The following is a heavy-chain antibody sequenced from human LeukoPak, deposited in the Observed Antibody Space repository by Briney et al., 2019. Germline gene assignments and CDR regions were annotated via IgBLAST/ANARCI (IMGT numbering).Heavy chain of an antibody. CDR2: ISYEGGEK. D-gene: IGHD1-14*01. Sequence: SGGSLRLSCVASGFTFSNYAMRWVRQAPGKGLEWVSIISYEGGEKYYADSVRGRRTISRDNSRNTLYLQMNSLRAEDTAVYYGARGPEAENTGLGRDAYWSQGTPVIVSS. V-gene: IGHV3-30*01. CDR3: ARGPEAENTGLGRDAY. CDR1: GFTFSNYA. J-gene: IGHJ4*02.